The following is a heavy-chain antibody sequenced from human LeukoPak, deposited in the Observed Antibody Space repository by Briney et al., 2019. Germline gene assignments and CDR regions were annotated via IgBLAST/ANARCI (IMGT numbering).Heavy chain of an antibody. CDR1: GYTFTGYY. V-gene: IGHV1-2*02. D-gene: IGHD4-17*01. CDR3: ARDPNLRYDWFDP. CDR2: INPNSGGT. Sequence: ASVKVSCKASGYTFTGYYMHWVRQAPGQGLEWMGWINPNSGGTNYAQKFQGRVTMTRDTSISTAYMELSRLRSDDTAVYYCARDPNLRYDWFDPWGQGTLVTVSS. J-gene: IGHJ5*02.